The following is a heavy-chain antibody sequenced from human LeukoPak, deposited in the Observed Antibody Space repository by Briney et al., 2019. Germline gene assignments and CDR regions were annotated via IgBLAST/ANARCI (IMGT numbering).Heavy chain of an antibody. CDR1: GFTFNSYE. J-gene: IGHJ4*02. CDR3: ARGGSYVHY. CDR2: INSGGSAI. V-gene: IGHV3-48*03. Sequence: GGSLRLSCAASGFTFNSYEMNWVRQAPGKGLEWISYINSGGSAIYYADSVKGRFTISRDNAKNSLYLQMNSLRADDTAVYYCARGGSYVHYWGQGTLVTVSS. D-gene: IGHD1-26*01.